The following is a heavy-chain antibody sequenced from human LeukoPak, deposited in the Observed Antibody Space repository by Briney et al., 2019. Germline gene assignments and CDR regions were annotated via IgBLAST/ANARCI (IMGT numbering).Heavy chain of an antibody. J-gene: IGHJ4*02. D-gene: IGHD5-18*01. CDR2: IYHSGST. Sequence: PSETLSLTCTVSGYYISSGYYWGWIRQPPGKGLEWIGSIYHSGSTYYNPSLKSRVTISVDTSKNQFSLKVTSVTAADTAVYYCAGNVDTAMVTFDSWGQGTLVTVSS. CDR1: GYYISSGYY. CDR3: AGNVDTAMVTFDS. V-gene: IGHV4-38-2*02.